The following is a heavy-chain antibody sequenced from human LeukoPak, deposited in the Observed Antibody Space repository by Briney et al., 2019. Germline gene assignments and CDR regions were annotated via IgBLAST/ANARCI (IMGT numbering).Heavy chain of an antibody. Sequence: RPGGSLRLSCAASGFTFSDYYMSWIRQAPGKGLEWVSSISSSSSYIYYADSVKGRFTISRDNAKNSLYLQMNSLRAEDTAVYYCARVEAAALLYYFDYWGQGTLVTVSS. J-gene: IGHJ4*02. V-gene: IGHV3-11*06. CDR2: ISSSSSYI. CDR1: GFTFSDYY. D-gene: IGHD6-13*01. CDR3: ARVEAAALLYYFDY.